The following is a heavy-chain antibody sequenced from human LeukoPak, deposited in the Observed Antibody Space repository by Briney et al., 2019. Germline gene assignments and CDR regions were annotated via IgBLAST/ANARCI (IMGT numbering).Heavy chain of an antibody. CDR1: GFTFSDYY. V-gene: IGHV3-11*01. CDR3: ARVYYDILTGPDAFDI. J-gene: IGHJ3*02. CDR2: ISSSGSTI. D-gene: IGHD3-9*01. Sequence: GGSLRLSCAASGFTFSDYYMSWIRQAPGKGLEWVSYISSSGSTIYYADSVKGRFTISRDNAKNSLYLQMNSLRAEDTAVYYCARVYYDILTGPDAFDIWGQGTMVTVSS.